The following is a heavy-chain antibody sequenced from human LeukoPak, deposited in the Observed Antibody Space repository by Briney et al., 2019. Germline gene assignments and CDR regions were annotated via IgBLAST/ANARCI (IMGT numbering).Heavy chain of an antibody. CDR1: GFTFSNYA. CDR2: ISGSGRST. V-gene: IGHV3-23*01. CDR3: AQDHLSSTYYYDSRGYPLDY. D-gene: IGHD3-22*01. J-gene: IGHJ4*02. Sequence: GGSLRLSCAASGFTFSNYAMSWVRQAPGKGLEWGSAISGSGRSTYYADSVKGRVTVSRDNSKNTLYLQMNTLRAEDTAVYYCAQDHLSSTYYYDSRGYPLDYWGQGTLVTVSS.